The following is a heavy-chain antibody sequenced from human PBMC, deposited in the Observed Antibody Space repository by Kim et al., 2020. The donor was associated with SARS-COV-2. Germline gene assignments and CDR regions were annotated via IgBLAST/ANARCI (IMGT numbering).Heavy chain of an antibody. CDR1: GGSFSGYY. Sequence: SETLSLTCAVYGGSFSGYYWSWIRQPPGKGLEWIGEINHSGSTNYNPSLKSRVTISVDTSKNQFSLKLSSVTAADTTVYYCARGGRHTAAGFDPWGQGTLVTVSS. CDR3: ARGGRHTAAGFDP. CDR2: INHSGST. V-gene: IGHV4-34*01. J-gene: IGHJ5*02. D-gene: IGHD5-18*01.